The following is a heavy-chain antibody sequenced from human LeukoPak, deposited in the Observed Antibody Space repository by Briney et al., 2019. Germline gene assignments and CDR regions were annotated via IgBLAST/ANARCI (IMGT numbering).Heavy chain of an antibody. CDR3: ARLIRFLEWFEHFYYMDV. Sequence: GGSLRLSCAASGCTFSTYWMSWVRQAPGKGLEWVANIKQDGSEKYYVDSVKGRFTISRDNAKNSLYLQMNSLRAEYTVLYYRARLIRFLEWFEHFYYMDVWGKGTTVTVSS. V-gene: IGHV3-7*01. CDR1: GCTFSTYW. J-gene: IGHJ6*03. CDR2: IKQDGSEK. D-gene: IGHD3-3*01.